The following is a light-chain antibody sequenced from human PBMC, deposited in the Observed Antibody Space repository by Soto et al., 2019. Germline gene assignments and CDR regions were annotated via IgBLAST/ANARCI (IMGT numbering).Light chain of an antibody. CDR3: LQYYSTPHT. CDR1: QSVLYSSNNKNY. J-gene: IGKJ2*01. V-gene: IGKV4-1*01. CDR2: WAS. Sequence: DFVMTQSPDSLAVSLGERATINCKSSQSVLYSSNNKNYLAWYQQKPGQPPNLLIYWASTRESGVPDRFSGSGSGTDFALTISSLQAEDVAVYYGLQYYSTPHTFGQGTKLEIK.